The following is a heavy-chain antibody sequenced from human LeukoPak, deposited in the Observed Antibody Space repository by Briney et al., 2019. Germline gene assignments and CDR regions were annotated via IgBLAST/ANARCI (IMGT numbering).Heavy chain of an antibody. CDR3: ARGQGRWVPRIIAVAAYFDY. D-gene: IGHD6-19*01. V-gene: IGHV4-39*01. J-gene: IGHJ4*02. Sequence: SETLSLTCTISGSSITSVSHYWGWIRQPPGKGLEWIGDIYYTGSTCYSPSLRSRVTMSVHTSENQFSLRLNSVTAVDTAVYYCARGQGRWVPRIIAVAAYFDYWGQGTLVTVSS. CDR2: IYYTGST. CDR1: GSSITSVSHY.